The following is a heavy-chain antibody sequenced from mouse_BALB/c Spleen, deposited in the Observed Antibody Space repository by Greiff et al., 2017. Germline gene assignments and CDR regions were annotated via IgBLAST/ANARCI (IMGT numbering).Heavy chain of an antibody. Sequence: VQLQQSGPGLVKPSQSLSLTCTVTGYSITSDYAWNWIRQFPGNKLEWMGYISYSGSTSYNPSLKSRISITRDTSKNQFFLQLNSVTTEDTATYYCARQLPWYFDVWGAGTTVTVSS. J-gene: IGHJ1*01. CDR1: GYSITSDYA. D-gene: IGHD1-1*01. CDR3: ARQLPWYFDV. V-gene: IGHV3-2*02. CDR2: ISYSGST.